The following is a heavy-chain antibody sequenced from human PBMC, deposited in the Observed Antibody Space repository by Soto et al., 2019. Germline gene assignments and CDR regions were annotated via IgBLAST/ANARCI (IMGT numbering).Heavy chain of an antibody. D-gene: IGHD2-8*02. CDR3: ARDLGYWSYGMDV. CDR2: IWYDGSNK. J-gene: IGHJ6*02. CDR1: GFTFSSYR. V-gene: IGHV3-33*01. Sequence: PGGSLRLSCAASGFTFSSYRMHWVRQAPGKGLEWVAVIWYDGSNKYYADSVKGRFTISRDNSKNTPYLQMNSLRAEDTAVYYCARDLGYWSYGMDVWGHGTTVTHSS.